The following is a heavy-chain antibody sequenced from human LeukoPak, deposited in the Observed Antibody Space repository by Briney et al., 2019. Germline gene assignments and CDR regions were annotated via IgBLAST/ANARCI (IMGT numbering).Heavy chain of an antibody. D-gene: IGHD5-18*01. CDR3: AIEGYSYTDGFDI. CDR1: GYRFTNNW. CDR2: IYPGDSDT. V-gene: IGHV5-51*01. J-gene: IGHJ3*02. Sequence: GESLKISCKGSGYRFTNNWIGWVRQMPGKGLEWMGIIYPGDSDTRYSPPLQGQVTISADKSISTAYLQWSSLRASDTAMYYCAIEGYSYTDGFDIWGQGTMVTVSS.